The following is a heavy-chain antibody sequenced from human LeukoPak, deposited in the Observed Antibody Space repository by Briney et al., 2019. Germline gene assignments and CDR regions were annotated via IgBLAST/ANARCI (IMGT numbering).Heavy chain of an antibody. J-gene: IGHJ6*03. CDR3: TRVRGAGLQYYYMDV. D-gene: IGHD1-26*01. Sequence: GGSLRLSCAASGFTFSGYSMNWVRQAPGEGLEWVSYITTGSIIYYADSVKGRFTISRDNAKNSLYLQMNSLRADDTAVYYCTRVRGAGLQYYYMDVWGKGTTVTVSS. V-gene: IGHV3-48*01. CDR1: GFTFSGYS. CDR2: ITTGSII.